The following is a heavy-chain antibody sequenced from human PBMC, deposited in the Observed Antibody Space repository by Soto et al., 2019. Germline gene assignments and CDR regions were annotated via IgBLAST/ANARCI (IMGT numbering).Heavy chain of an antibody. Sequence: EVQLVESGGGLVQPGGSLRLSCAASGFTFSKSWMHWVRQAPXXXLVWVSRMNGEGSSTTYADSVEGRFSISRDNARNTLYLQXXXLXXXXTXXXXXXXXXXXXXXSMDVWGQGTTVTVSS. CDR1: GFTFSKSW. CDR3: XXXXXXXXXSMDV. CDR2: MNGEGSST. J-gene: IGHJ6*01. V-gene: IGHV3-74*01.